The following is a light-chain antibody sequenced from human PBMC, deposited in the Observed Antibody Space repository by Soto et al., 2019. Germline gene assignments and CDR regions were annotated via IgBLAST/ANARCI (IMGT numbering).Light chain of an antibody. Sequence: QSALTQPASVSGAPGQAITISCTGTSSDVGNYNYVSWYQQYPGRVPKLLIYMVSNRASGVSNRFSGSKSGNTASLTISGLQAEDEADYFCTSPPPASLSVFGTGPKVTVL. CDR1: SSDVGNYNY. J-gene: IGLJ1*01. CDR3: TSPPPASLSV. V-gene: IGLV2-14*01. CDR2: MVS.